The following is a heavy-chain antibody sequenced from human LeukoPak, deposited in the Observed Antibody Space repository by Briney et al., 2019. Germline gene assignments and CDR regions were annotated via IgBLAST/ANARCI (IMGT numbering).Heavy chain of an antibody. CDR1: GFTFSNYG. D-gene: IGHD3-9*01. CDR2: IRYDGRNK. Sequence: GGSLRLSCAASGFTFSNYGMHWVRQAPGKGLEWVAFIRYDGRNKYYADSVKGRFTISRDNSKNTLYLQMNSLRIEDTAVYYCAKGGKYDILTGFPRSRLLGDYWGQGTLVTVSS. V-gene: IGHV3-30*02. CDR3: AKGGKYDILTGFPRSRLLGDY. J-gene: IGHJ4*02.